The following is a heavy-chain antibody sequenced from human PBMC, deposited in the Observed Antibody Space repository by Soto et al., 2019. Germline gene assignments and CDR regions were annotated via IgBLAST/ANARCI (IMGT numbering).Heavy chain of an antibody. CDR2: MNPNSGHT. J-gene: IGHJ4*02. CDR1: GYTFTSHD. D-gene: IGHD3-22*01. Sequence: ASVKVSCKASGYTFTSHDINWMRQTTGQGLEWMGWMNPNSGHTNSAQKFQGRVTMTRDTSTSTVYMELSSLRSEDTAVYYCARAGRDSSGYYYVVFFLWGQGTLVTVSS. CDR3: ARAGRDSSGYYYVVFFL. V-gene: IGHV1-8*01.